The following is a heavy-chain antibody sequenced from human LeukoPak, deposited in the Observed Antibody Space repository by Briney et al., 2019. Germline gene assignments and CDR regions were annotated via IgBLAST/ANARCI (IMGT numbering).Heavy chain of an antibody. D-gene: IGHD1-26*01. Sequence: GGSLRLSCTATEFTVTTNYLSWVRQAPGKGLKWVSITYSGGNSNSADSVKGRFTITRDDSKNTLYLQMNSLGPEDTAIYYCAGGYGGRYWAFDIWGQGTMVTVFS. CDR1: EFTVTTNY. CDR3: AGGYGGRYWAFDI. CDR2: TYSGGNS. V-gene: IGHV3-66*01. J-gene: IGHJ3*02.